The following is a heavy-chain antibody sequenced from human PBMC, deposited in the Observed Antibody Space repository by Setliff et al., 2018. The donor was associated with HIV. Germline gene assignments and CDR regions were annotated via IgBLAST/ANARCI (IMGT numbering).Heavy chain of an antibody. Sequence: SVKVSCKASGDNFNSHSISWVRQAPGQGLEWMGGIVPIFGTPNYAQKFKGRLTITAGESTSTVYMELSSLRSEDTAVYFCARDSRDIVVVIAPEPEPYYYYGMDVWGEGTTVTVSS. V-gene: IGHV1-69*13. D-gene: IGHD2-15*01. CDR1: GDNFNSHS. CDR3: ARDSRDIVVVIAPEPEPYYYYGMDV. CDR2: IVPIFGTP. J-gene: IGHJ6*04.